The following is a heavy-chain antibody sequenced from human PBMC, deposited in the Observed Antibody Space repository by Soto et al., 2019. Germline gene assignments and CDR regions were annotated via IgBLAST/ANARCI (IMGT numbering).Heavy chain of an antibody. CDR1: GYTFTSYD. Sequence: ASVKVSCKASGYTFTSYDINWVRQATGQGLEWMGWMNPNSGNTGYAQKFQGRVTMTRNTSISTAYMELSSLRSEDTAVYYCARLSGKVVEVLLWFGEANYYYYMDVWGKGTTVTVSS. CDR3: ARLSGKVVEVLLWFGEANYYYYMDV. CDR2: MNPNSGNT. J-gene: IGHJ6*03. V-gene: IGHV1-8*01. D-gene: IGHD3-10*01.